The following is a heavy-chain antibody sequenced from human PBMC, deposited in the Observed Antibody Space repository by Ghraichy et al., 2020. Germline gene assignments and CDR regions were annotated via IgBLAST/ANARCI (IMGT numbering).Heavy chain of an antibody. CDR1: GFKFSDFY. V-gene: IGHV3-11*01. Sequence: GGSLRLSCAASGFKFSDFYMTWIRQAPGKGLEEVSYISPSGATVYNAASVKGRFSISRDNAEKSLYMEMNGLRDEDTAVYYCARESSTSSSFDYWGQGTPVTVS. D-gene: IGHD6-6*01. J-gene: IGHJ4*02. CDR2: ISPSGATV. CDR3: ARESSTSSSFDY.